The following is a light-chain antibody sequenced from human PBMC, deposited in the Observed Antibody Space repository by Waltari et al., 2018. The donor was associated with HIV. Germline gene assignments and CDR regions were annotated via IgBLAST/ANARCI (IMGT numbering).Light chain of an antibody. V-gene: IGLV1-40*01. CDR2: GN. J-gene: IGLJ2*01. Sequence: QSVLTQPPSVSGPSGQTVTISCTGSSSHIGARFGFHWYQQIHGPATILLLYGNNRPSGVPDRFSGSKSGTSASLAITGLQAEDEADYYCQTYDSSLSGSVVFGGGTKLTVL. CDR3: QTYDSSLSGSVV. CDR1: SSHIGARFG.